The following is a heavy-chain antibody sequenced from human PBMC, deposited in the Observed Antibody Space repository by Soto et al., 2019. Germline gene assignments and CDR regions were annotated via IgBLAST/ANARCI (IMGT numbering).Heavy chain of an antibody. CDR1: GGSISSSSYY. Sequence: SETLSLTCTVSGGSISSSSYYWGWIRQPPGKGLEWIGSIYYSGSTYYNPSLKSRVTISVDTSKNQFSLKLSSVTAEDTAIYYCAKKVNSGPGSQYFDYWGQGTLVTVSS. J-gene: IGHJ4*02. V-gene: IGHV4-39*07. D-gene: IGHD3-10*01. CDR2: IYYSGST. CDR3: AKKVNSGPGSQYFDY.